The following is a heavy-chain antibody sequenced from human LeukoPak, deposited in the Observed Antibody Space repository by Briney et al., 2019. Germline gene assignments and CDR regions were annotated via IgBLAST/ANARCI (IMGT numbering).Heavy chain of an antibody. CDR2: IYYSGST. J-gene: IGHJ3*02. Sequence: PSETLSLTCTVSGGSISSYYWSWIRQPPGKGLEWIGYIYYSGSTNYNPSLKSRVTISVDTSKNQFSLKLSSVTAADTAVYYCARGYGSGSYYNVHAFDIWGQGTMVTVSS. D-gene: IGHD3-10*01. CDR3: ARGYGSGSYYNVHAFDI. V-gene: IGHV4-59*12. CDR1: GGSISSYY.